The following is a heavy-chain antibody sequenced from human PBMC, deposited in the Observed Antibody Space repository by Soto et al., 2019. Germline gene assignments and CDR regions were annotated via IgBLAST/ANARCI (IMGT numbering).Heavy chain of an antibody. CDR3: TTLITMVRGVNVDP. CDR2: IKSKTDGGTT. J-gene: IGHJ5*02. Sequence: GGSLRLSCAASGFTFSNAWMNWVRQAPGKGLEWVGRIKSKTDGGTTDYAAPVKGRFTISRDDSKNTLYLQMNSLKTEDTAVYYCTTLITMVRGVNVDPWGQGTLVTVSS. V-gene: IGHV3-15*07. D-gene: IGHD3-10*01. CDR1: GFTFSNAW.